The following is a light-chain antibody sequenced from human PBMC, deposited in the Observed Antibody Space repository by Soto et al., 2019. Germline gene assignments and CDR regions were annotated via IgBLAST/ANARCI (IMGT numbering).Light chain of an antibody. Sequence: EIVLTQSPATLSLSPGERATLSCRASQSVSRYLGWYQQKPGQAPRLLIYGASVRATGVPTRFSGSGSGTDFTLTIRSLQSEDFAVYYCQQYNNWPLTFGQGTKVDIK. V-gene: IGKV3-15*01. CDR1: QSVSRY. CDR3: QQYNNWPLT. CDR2: GAS. J-gene: IGKJ1*01.